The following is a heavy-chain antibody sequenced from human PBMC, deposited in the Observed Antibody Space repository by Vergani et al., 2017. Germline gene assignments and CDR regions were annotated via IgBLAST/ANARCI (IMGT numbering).Heavy chain of an antibody. V-gene: IGHV3-13*01. Sequence: EVQLVESGGGLVQPGGSLRLSCAATGFTFSSYDMHWVRQATGKCLEWVSAIGTAGDTYYPGSVKGRFIISRENAKNSLYLQMNSLRAGDTAICYCARAVSTTVGDPPGYWGQGTLVTVSS. D-gene: IGHD4-23*01. J-gene: IGHJ4*02. CDR2: IGTAGDT. CDR3: ARAVSTTVGDPPGY. CDR1: GFTFSSYD.